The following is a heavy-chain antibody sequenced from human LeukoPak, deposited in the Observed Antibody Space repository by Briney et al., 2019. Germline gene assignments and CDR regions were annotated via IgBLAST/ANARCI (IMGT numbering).Heavy chain of an antibody. Sequence: SETLSLACAVYGGSFSGYYWSWIRQPPGKGLEWIGEINHSGSTNYNPSLKSRVTISVDTSKNQFSLKLSSVTAADTAVYYCARGIAVAGTGDYWGQGTLVTVSS. CDR1: GGSFSGYY. V-gene: IGHV4-34*01. D-gene: IGHD6-19*01. CDR3: ARGIAVAGTGDY. CDR2: INHSGST. J-gene: IGHJ4*02.